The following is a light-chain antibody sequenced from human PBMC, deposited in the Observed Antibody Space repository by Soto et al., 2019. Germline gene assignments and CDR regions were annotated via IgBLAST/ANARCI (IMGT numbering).Light chain of an antibody. CDR1: QSVGSN. V-gene: IGKV3-15*01. Sequence: ERVMTQSPATLSVSPGERATLSCRASQSVGSNLAWYQQKPGQAPRLLIFGASSRATGVPARFSGSGSGTEFTLTISSRQSEDFAGYFCQQYDNLPLTFGPGTKLDIK. CDR3: QQYDNLPLT. J-gene: IGKJ3*01. CDR2: GAS.